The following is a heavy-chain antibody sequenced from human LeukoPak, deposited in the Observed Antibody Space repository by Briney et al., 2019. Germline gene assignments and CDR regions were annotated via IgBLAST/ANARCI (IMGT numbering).Heavy chain of an antibody. D-gene: IGHD3-10*01. CDR3: ARLKRITMVRGVIGGMDV. Sequence: GGSLRLSCAASGFTFDDYGMSWVRQAPGKGLEWVSGINWNGGSTGYADSVKGRFTISRDNAKNSLYLQMNSLRAEDTALYHRARLKRITMVRGVIGGMDVWGQGTTVTVSS. V-gene: IGHV3-20*01. CDR2: INWNGGST. J-gene: IGHJ6*02. CDR1: GFTFDDYG.